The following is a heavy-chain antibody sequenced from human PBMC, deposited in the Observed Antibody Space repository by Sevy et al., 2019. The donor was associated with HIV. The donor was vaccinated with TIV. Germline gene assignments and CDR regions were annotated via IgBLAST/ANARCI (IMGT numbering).Heavy chain of an antibody. D-gene: IGHD1-26*01. J-gene: IGHJ4*02. Sequence: GGSLRLSCAASGFTFSSYAMHWVRQAPGKGLEWVAVISYDGSNKYYADSVKGRFTISRDNSKNTLYLQMNSLRAEDTAVYYCARVSMGSYWPSDYWGQGTLITVSS. CDR1: GFTFSSYA. CDR3: ARVSMGSYWPSDY. V-gene: IGHV3-30*04. CDR2: ISYDGSNK.